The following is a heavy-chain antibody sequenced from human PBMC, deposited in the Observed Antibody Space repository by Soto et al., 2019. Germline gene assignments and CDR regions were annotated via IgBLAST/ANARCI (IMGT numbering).Heavy chain of an antibody. CDR2: TYYRSKWYN. Sequence: LSLTCAISGDSVSSNSAAWNWIRQSPSRGLEWLGRTYYRSKWYNDYAVSVKSRITINPDTSKNQFSLQLNSVTPEDTAVYYCARASSGWYDYYYYYGMDVWGQGTTVTVSS. J-gene: IGHJ6*02. CDR3: ARASSGWYDYYYYYGMDV. CDR1: GDSVSSNSAA. D-gene: IGHD6-19*01. V-gene: IGHV6-1*01.